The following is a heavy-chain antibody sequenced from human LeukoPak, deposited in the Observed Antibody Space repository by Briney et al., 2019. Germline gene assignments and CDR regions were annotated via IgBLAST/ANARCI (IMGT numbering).Heavy chain of an antibody. CDR2: ISGTGSTK. V-gene: IGHV3-11*01. CDR1: RITFSDYY. Sequence: PGGSLRLSCVASRITFSDYYLNWISQAPGKGLEWVSYISGTGSTKYYADSVKGRFTISRDNAKNSLYLQMNSLRAEDTAVYYCARGGYCSNVVCYTSRSLDYWGQGTLVTVSS. CDR3: ARGGYCSNVVCYTSRSLDY. D-gene: IGHD2-8*01. J-gene: IGHJ4*02.